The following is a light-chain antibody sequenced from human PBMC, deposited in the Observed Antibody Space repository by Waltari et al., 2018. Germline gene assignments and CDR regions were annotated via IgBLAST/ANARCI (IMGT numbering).Light chain of an antibody. CDR1: QSLLHSSGYNY. Sequence: DVVLTQSPLSLPVTPGEPASISCRSSQSLLHSSGYNYLDWYLQKPGQSPQLLIYLGSSRAFGVPDRLTGSGSGTDFTLRITRVEAEDVGLYYCMQALHSITFGQGTRLEIK. J-gene: IGKJ5*01. V-gene: IGKV2-28*01. CDR2: LGS. CDR3: MQALHSIT.